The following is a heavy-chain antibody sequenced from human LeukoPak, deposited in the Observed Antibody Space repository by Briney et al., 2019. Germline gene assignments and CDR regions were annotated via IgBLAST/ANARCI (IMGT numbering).Heavy chain of an antibody. Sequence: ASVKVSCKASGGTFSSYAISWVRQAPGQGLEWMGGIIPIFGTANYAQKFQGRVTITADESTSTAYMELSSLRSEDTAVYYCARVGLVYGDYGLRGHNWFDPWGQGTLVTVS. J-gene: IGHJ5*02. CDR1: GGTFSSYA. V-gene: IGHV1-69*13. CDR3: ARVGLVYGDYGLRGHNWFDP. CDR2: IIPIFGTA. D-gene: IGHD4-17*01.